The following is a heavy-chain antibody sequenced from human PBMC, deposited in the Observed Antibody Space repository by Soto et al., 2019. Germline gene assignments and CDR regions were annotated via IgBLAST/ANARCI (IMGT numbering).Heavy chain of an antibody. CDR2: ITGAGGST. J-gene: IGHJ6*02. CDR3: AKGHSDSFGNYDYFGMDV. D-gene: IGHD4-4*01. CDR1: GFTFDNYG. Sequence: GGSLRLSCAASGFTFDNYGMSCVRQAPGKGLEWIGAITGAGGSTYNADSVKGRFTISRDNSKKTVYLQVDSLRVEDTAVYYCAKGHSDSFGNYDYFGMDVWGQGTTVTVSS. V-gene: IGHV3-23*01.